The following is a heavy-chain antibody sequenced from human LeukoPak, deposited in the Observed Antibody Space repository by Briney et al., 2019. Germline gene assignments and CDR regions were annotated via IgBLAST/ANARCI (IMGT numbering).Heavy chain of an antibody. CDR3: ARVAAGDAFDI. J-gene: IGHJ3*02. CDR2: IYYSGST. V-gene: IGHV4-30-4*01. D-gene: IGHD6-25*01. Sequence: LRLSCAASGFTFSSYAMHWVRQPPGKGLEWIGYIYYSGSTYYNPSLKSRVTISVDTSKNQFSLKLSSVTAADTAVYYCARVAAGDAFDIWGQGTMVTVSS. CDR1: GFTFSSYAMH.